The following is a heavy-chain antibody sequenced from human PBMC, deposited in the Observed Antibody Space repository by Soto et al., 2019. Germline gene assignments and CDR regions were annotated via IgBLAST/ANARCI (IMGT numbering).Heavy chain of an antibody. D-gene: IGHD3-9*01. CDR3: ARAGVLRYFDWLSWSWFDP. V-gene: IGHV4-34*01. CDR2: ISHSGST. CDR1: GGSFSGYY. J-gene: IGHJ5*02. Sequence: SETLSLTCAVYGGSFSGYYWSWIRQPPGKGLEWIGEISHSGSTNYNPSLKSRVTISVDTSKNQFSLKLSSVTAADTAVYYCARAGVLRYFDWLSWSWFDPWGQGTLVTVSS.